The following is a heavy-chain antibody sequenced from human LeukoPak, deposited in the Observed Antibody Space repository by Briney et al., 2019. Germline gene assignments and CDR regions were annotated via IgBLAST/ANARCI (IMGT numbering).Heavy chain of an antibody. J-gene: IGHJ4*02. D-gene: IGHD2-15*01. CDR1: GFTFSSYA. CDR2: ISGSGGST. CDR3: AKWRGGGSCYDFDY. Sequence: GGSLRLSCAASGFTFSSYAMSWVRQAPGKGLERVSAISGSGGSTYYADSVKGRFTISRDNSKNTLYLQMNSLGAEDTAVYYSAKWRGGGSCYDFDYWGQGTLVTVSS. V-gene: IGHV3-23*01.